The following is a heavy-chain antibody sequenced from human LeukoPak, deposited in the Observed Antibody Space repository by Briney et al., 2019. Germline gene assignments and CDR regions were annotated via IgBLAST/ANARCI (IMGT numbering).Heavy chain of an antibody. J-gene: IGHJ3*02. CDR1: GSSFTNQW. Sequence: GGSLRLSCAPSGSSFTNQWMNWVRQAPGKGLEWVASIKGDGSVEHYVDSLKGRFTISRDSSKKSLYLQMSSLRVEDTALYYCASAALDIWGQGTLVTVSS. V-gene: IGHV3-7*01. CDR2: IKGDGSVE. CDR3: ASAALDI.